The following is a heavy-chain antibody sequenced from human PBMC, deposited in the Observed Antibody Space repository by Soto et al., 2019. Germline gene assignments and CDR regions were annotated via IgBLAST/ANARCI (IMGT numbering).Heavy chain of an antibody. CDR3: ARGPYYYDSSGYLDY. CDR2: IYYDGSNK. J-gene: IGHJ4*02. V-gene: IGHV3-33*01. D-gene: IGHD3-22*01. Sequence: PGRSLTLSCAASGFTFSYYAMHCVRQAPGKGLEWVAVIYYDGSNKYYADSVKGRFTISRDNSKNTLYLQMNSLRAEDTAVYYCARGPYYYDSSGYLDYWGQGTLVTVSS. CDR1: GFTFSYYA.